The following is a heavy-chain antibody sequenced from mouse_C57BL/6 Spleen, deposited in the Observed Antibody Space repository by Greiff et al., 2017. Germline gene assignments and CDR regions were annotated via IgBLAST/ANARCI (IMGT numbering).Heavy chain of an antibody. CDR1: GYTFTSYW. V-gene: IGHV1-55*01. CDR2: IYPGSGST. D-gene: IGHD1-1*01. CDR3: ARNGAYYCGSSYGMDY. Sequence: VQLQQPGAELVKPGASVKMSCKASGYTFTSYWITWVKQRPGQGLEWIGDIYPGSGSTNYNEKFKSKATLTVDTSSSTAYMQLSSLTSEDSAVYYCARNGAYYCGSSYGMDYWGQGTSVTVSS. J-gene: IGHJ4*01.